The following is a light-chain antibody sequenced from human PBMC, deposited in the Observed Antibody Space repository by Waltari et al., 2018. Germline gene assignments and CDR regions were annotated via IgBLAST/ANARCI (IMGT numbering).Light chain of an antibody. V-gene: IGKV4-1*01. CDR2: WAS. J-gene: IGKJ1*01. Sequence: DIVMTQSPDSLAVSLGERATIHCKSSQSVFDSSNNRNYLAWYQRKPGQPPKMLIYWASTRESGVPDRFSGSGSGTDFTLTISSLQAEDVAVYYCQQYYSTPQTFGQGTNVEIE. CDR1: QSVFDSSNNRNY. CDR3: QQYYSTPQT.